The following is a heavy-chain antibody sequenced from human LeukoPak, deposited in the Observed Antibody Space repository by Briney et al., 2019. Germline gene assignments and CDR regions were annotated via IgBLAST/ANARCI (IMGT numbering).Heavy chain of an antibody. V-gene: IGHV4-59*08. D-gene: IGHD3-3*01. CDR3: ARHRFLVGIYYYYGMDV. Sequence: SETLSLTCTVSGDSISSYYWSWIRQPPGKGLEWIGYISYSGSTNYNPSLKSRATISIDTSKNQFSLTVSSVTAADTAVYYCARHRFLVGIYYYYGMDVWGQGTTVTVSS. CDR1: GDSISSYY. CDR2: ISYSGST. J-gene: IGHJ6*02.